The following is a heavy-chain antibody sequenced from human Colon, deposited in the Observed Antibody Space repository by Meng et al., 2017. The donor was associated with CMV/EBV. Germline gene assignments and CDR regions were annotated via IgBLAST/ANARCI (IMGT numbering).Heavy chain of an antibody. Sequence: ASVKVSCKASGYSFIAHYMHWVRQAPGQGLEWMGWININSGDTNYAQKFQGRVTMTTDTATSTAYMELRSLRSDDTAVYYCARYEDYCSDTACFLGPYFDNWGQGTLVTVSS. CDR1: GYSFIAHY. CDR3: ARYEDYCSDTACFLGPYFDN. CDR2: ININSGDT. J-gene: IGHJ4*02. D-gene: IGHD2-2*01. V-gene: IGHV1-2*02.